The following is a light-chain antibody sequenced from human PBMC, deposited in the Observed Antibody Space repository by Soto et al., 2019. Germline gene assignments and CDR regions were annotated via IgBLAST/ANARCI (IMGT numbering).Light chain of an antibody. Sequence: AMQITQTPSSLSASVGDRVTISCRASQGIGNALGWYQQKPGKPPKVLIYGASNLQSGVPPRFSGSGSGTDFTLAISSLQSEDSATYYCLPDINYPWTFGQGTKVDIK. CDR2: GAS. J-gene: IGKJ1*01. CDR3: LPDINYPWT. V-gene: IGKV1-6*01. CDR1: QGIGNA.